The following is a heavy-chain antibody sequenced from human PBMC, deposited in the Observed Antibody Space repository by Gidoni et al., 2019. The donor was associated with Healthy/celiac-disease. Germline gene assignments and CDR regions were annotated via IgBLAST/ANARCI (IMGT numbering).Heavy chain of an antibody. V-gene: IGHV3-11*01. J-gene: IGHJ4*02. CDR1: GFTFSDYY. CDR3: ARDFSGSFSSDFDY. Sequence: QVQLVESGGGLVKPGGSLRLSCGASGFTFSDYYMRWIRQAPGKGLEWVSYFISSGSTIYYAASVKGRFTISSDNAKNSLYLQMNSLRAEDTAVYYCARDFSGSFSSDFDYWGQGTLVTVSS. CDR2: FISSGSTI. D-gene: IGHD1-26*01.